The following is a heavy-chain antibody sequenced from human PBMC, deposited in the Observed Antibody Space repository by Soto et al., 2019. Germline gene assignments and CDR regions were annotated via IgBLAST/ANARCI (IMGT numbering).Heavy chain of an antibody. CDR1: GGSFSGYY. CDR2: INHSGST. Sequence: SETLSLTCAVYGGSFSGYYWSWIRQPPGKGLEWIGEINHSGSTNYNPSLKSRVTISVDTSKNQFSLKLSSVTAADTAVYYCARGYYYYYGMDVWGQGTTVTVSS. V-gene: IGHV4-34*01. CDR3: ARGYYYYYGMDV. J-gene: IGHJ6*02.